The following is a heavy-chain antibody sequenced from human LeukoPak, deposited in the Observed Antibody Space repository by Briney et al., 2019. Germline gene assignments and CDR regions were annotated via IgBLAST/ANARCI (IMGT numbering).Heavy chain of an antibody. J-gene: IGHJ3*02. CDR3: ARGSHPVGYCSGGSCYSFRSDAFDI. D-gene: IGHD2-15*01. CDR1: GVTLRRYW. CDR2: IDPDGSTT. V-gene: IGHV3-74*01. Sequence: GGSLRLSCAASGVTLRRYWMHWVRQAPGRGLVWVSRIDPDGSTTTYADSVKGRFTISRDNAKNTVYLQTNGLRAEDTAVYYCARGSHPVGYCSGGSCYSFRSDAFDIWGQGAMVTVSS.